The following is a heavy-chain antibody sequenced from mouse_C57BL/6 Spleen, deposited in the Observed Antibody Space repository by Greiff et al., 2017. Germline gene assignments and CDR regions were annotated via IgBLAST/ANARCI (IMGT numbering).Heavy chain of an antibody. CDR3: AGWGYDYDGGPWFAY. D-gene: IGHD2-4*01. Sequence: EVQLQQSVAELVRPGASVKLSCTASGFNIKNTYMHWVKQRPEQGLEWIGRIDPANGNTKYAPKFQGKATITADTSSNTAYLLLSNLTSEGTAIYYCAGWGYDYDGGPWFAYWGQGTLVTVSA. J-gene: IGHJ3*01. CDR2: IDPANGNT. CDR1: GFNIKNTY. V-gene: IGHV14-3*01.